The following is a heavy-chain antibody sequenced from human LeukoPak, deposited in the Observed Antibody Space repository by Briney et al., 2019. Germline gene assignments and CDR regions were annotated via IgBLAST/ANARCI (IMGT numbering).Heavy chain of an antibody. D-gene: IGHD3-22*01. Sequence: ASVKVSCKASGYTFTNYIIHWVRQAPGQRLEWMGWINAGNGDTKYSQKFQVRVTITRDTSTSTAYMELRSLRSDDTAVYYCARDSYYYDSSGYYYYYGMDVWGQGTTVTVSS. CDR2: INAGNGDT. CDR3: ARDSYYYDSSGYYYYYGMDV. V-gene: IGHV1-3*01. CDR1: GYTFTNYI. J-gene: IGHJ6*02.